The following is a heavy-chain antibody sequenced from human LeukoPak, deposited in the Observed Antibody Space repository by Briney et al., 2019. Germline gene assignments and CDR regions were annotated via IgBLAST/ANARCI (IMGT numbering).Heavy chain of an antibody. D-gene: IGHD3-3*01. CDR3: AKGHYDFWSGYSKPGNWFDP. J-gene: IGHJ5*02. CDR2: NYSAGTT. Sequence: GGSLRLSCAASGFSVSSNYMSWVRQAPGKGLEWVSVNYSAGTTYYADSVKGRFTISRDNSKNTLSLQMNSLRAEDTAVYYCAKGHYDFWSGYSKPGNWFDPWGQGTLVTVSS. V-gene: IGHV3-66*02. CDR1: GFSVSSNY.